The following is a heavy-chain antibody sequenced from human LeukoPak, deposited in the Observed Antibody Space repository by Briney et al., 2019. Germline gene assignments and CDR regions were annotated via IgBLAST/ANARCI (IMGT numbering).Heavy chain of an antibody. CDR1: GYTFTSYG. D-gene: IGHD3-10*01. J-gene: IGHJ4*02. V-gene: IGHV1-18*04. CDR2: ISAYNGNT. Sequence: ASVKVSCKAAGYTFTSYGISWVRQAPGQGLEWMGWISAYNGNTNYAHKLQGRVTMTTDTSTSTAYTELRSLRSDDTAVYYCARVGYYGSGSYYREYWGQGTLVTVSS. CDR3: ARVGYYGSGSYYREY.